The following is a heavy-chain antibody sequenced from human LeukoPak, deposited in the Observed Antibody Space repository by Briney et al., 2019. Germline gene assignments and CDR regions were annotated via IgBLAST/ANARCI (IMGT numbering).Heavy chain of an antibody. CDR1: GGSFSGYY. J-gene: IGHJ4*02. Sequence: SETLSLTCAAYGGSFSGYYCSCIRQPPGKGLEWIGEINHSGSTNYNPSLKSRVTMSVDTSKNHFSLKLSSVTAADTAVYYCAREGSPLTSWGQGTLVTVSS. D-gene: IGHD1-26*01. CDR2: INHSGST. V-gene: IGHV4-34*01. CDR3: AREGSPLTS.